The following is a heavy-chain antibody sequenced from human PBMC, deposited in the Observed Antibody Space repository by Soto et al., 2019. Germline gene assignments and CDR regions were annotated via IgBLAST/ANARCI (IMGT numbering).Heavy chain of an antibody. Sequence: SETLSLTCTASGGSIISGDYYWNWIRQPPGKGLEWIGYIYYSGSTYYNPSLKSRVTISIDTSKNQFSLKLSSVTAADTAVYYCARIPYYYDSSGFDYWGQGTLVTVSS. D-gene: IGHD3-22*01. CDR1: GGSIISGDYY. CDR2: IYYSGST. J-gene: IGHJ4*02. V-gene: IGHV4-30-4*01. CDR3: ARIPYYYDSSGFDY.